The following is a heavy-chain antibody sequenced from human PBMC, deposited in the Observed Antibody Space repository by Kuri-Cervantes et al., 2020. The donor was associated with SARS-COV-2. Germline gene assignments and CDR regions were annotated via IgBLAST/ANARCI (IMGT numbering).Heavy chain of an antibody. CDR3: ARDSRQLFYGRGGWFDP. D-gene: IGHD2/OR15-2a*01. CDR2: IIPIFGTA. V-gene: IGHV1-69*06. Sequence: SVKVSCKASGYTFTGYYMHWVRQAPGQGLEWMGGIIPIFGTANYAQKFQGRVTITADKSTSTAYMELSSLRSEDTAVYYCARDSRQLFYGRGGWFDPWGQGTLVTVSS. CDR1: GYTFTGYY. J-gene: IGHJ5*02.